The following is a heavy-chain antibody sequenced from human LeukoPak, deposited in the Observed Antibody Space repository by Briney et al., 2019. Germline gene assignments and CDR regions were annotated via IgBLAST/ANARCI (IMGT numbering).Heavy chain of an antibody. CDR3: ARDFSGPSY. CDR2: ISGSGGST. CDR1: GFTFSSYA. D-gene: IGHD1-26*01. J-gene: IGHJ4*02. Sequence: GGSLRLSCAASGFTFSSYAMSWVRQAPGKGLEWVSAISGSGGSTYYADSVKGRFTISRDDSKNTLYLQMNSLRAEDTAVYFCARDFSGPSYWGQGTLVTVSS. V-gene: IGHV3-23*01.